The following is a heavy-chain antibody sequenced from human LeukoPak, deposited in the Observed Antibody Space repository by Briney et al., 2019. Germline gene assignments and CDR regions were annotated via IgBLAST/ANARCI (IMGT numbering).Heavy chain of an antibody. CDR3: ARELEQGHYYYYYMDV. J-gene: IGHJ6*03. V-gene: IGHV1-2*02. CDR2: INPNSGGT. Sequence: ASVKVSCKASGYTFTGYYMHWVRQAPGQGLEWMGWINPNSGGTNYAQKFQGRVTMTRDTSISTAYMELSRLRSDDTAVYYCARELEQGHYYYYYMDVWGKGTTVTVSS. CDR1: GYTFTGYY. D-gene: IGHD1/OR15-1a*01.